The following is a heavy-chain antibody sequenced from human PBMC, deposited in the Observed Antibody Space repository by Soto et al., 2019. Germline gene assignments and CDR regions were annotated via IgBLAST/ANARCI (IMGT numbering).Heavy chain of an antibody. D-gene: IGHD6-19*01. CDR3: ASPAGYSSGWYGKNDY. CDR1: GFTFSSYA. J-gene: IGHJ4*02. CDR2: ISYDGSNK. V-gene: IGHV3-30-3*01. Sequence: QVQLVESGGGVVQPGRSLRLSCAASGFTFSSYAMHWVRQAPGKGLEWVAVISYDGSNKYYADSVKGRFTISRDNSKNTLYVQMNSLRAGDTAVYYCASPAGYSSGWYGKNDYWGQGTLVTVSS.